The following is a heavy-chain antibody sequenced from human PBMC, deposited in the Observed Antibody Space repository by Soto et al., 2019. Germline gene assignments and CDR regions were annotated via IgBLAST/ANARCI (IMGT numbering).Heavy chain of an antibody. V-gene: IGHV1-2*02. J-gene: IGHJ5*02. CDR1: GYTFTGYY. D-gene: IGHD3-3*01. Sequence: ASVKVSCKASGYTFTGYYMHWVRQAPGQGLEWMGWINPNSGGTNYAQKFQGRVTMTRDTSISTAYMELSRLRSDDTAVYYCATPIRVVTGYDLNCFDTWGQGTLVTVSS. CDR2: INPNSGGT. CDR3: ATPIRVVTGYDLNCFDT.